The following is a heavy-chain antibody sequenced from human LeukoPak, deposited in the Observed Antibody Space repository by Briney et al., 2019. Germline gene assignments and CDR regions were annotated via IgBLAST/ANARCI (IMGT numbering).Heavy chain of an antibody. Sequence: SETLSLTCTVSGGSISSYYWSWLRQPPGKGLEWIGYIYYSGSTNYNPSLKSRVTISVDTSKNQFSLKLSSVTAADTAVYYCARDRRIAAAGTYYYGMDVWGQGTTVTVSS. CDR2: IYYSGST. CDR3: ARDRRIAAAGTYYYGMDV. J-gene: IGHJ6*02. V-gene: IGHV4-59*01. CDR1: GGSISSYY. D-gene: IGHD6-13*01.